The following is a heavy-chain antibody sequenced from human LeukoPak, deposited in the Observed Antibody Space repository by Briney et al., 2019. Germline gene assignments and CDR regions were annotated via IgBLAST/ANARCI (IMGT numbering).Heavy chain of an antibody. Sequence: SVKVSCKASGGTFGSYAISWVRQAPGQGLEWMGGIIPIFGTANYAQKFQGRVTITTDESTSTAYMELSSLRSEDTAVYYCASFSGYDFGPYFDYWGQGTLVTVSS. CDR1: GGTFGSYA. CDR2: IIPIFGTA. V-gene: IGHV1-69*05. CDR3: ASFSGYDFGPYFDY. J-gene: IGHJ4*02. D-gene: IGHD5-12*01.